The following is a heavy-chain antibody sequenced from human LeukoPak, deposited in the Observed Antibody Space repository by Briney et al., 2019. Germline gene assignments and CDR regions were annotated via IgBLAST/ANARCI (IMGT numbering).Heavy chain of an antibody. J-gene: IGHJ4*02. V-gene: IGHV3-30*02. CDR3: ARTREQWQVLDY. D-gene: IGHD6-19*01. CDR1: GFTFSSYG. Sequence: GGSLRLSCAASGFTFSSYGMHWVRQAPGKGLEWVAFIRYDGSNKYYADSVKGRFTISRDNSKNMVFLQMNSLSAEDTAVYYCARTREQWQVLDYWGQGTLVTVSS. CDR2: IRYDGSNK.